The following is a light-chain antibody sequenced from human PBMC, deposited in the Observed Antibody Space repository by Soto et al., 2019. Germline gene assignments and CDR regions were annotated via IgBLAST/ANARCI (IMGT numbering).Light chain of an antibody. V-gene: IGKV3-11*01. CDR1: QSVSSY. J-gene: IGKJ4*01. CDR3: QHRSNWLA. CDR2: DAS. Sequence: EVVLTQSPATLSLSPGVRATLSCRASQSVSSYLAWYQQKPGQAPRLLIYDASNRATGIPARFSGSGSGTDFTLTITSLEPEDFAVYYCQHRSNWLAFGGGTKVDIK.